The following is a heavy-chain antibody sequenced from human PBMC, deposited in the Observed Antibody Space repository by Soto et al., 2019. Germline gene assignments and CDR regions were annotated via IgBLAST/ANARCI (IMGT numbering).Heavy chain of an antibody. CDR1: GFISSSYG. V-gene: IGHV3-33*01. Sequence: QVQLVDSGGGVVQPGRSLRLSCAASGFISSSYGMHWVRQAPGKGLEWVAGIWFDGSNKYYADSVKGRFTISRDNSRNTLYLQMNGLRAEDTAVYYCARDAKSVETTGGFDYWGQGTLVTVSS. J-gene: IGHJ4*02. CDR3: ARDAKSVETTGGFDY. D-gene: IGHD1-26*01. CDR2: IWFDGSNK.